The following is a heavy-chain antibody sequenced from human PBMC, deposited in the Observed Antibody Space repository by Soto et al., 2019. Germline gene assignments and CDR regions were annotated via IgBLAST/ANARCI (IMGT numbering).Heavy chain of an antibody. D-gene: IGHD2-8*01. CDR3: AKGDQERQWVFLQN. J-gene: IGHJ4*02. V-gene: IGHV3-23*01. CDR1: GFTFSVYA. Sequence: PGGSLRLSCVASGFTFSVYAMTWVRQASGQGMEWVSTSSGSAGDTFDADCVTGRFPISRDNSKRTLYLEMHSLRAEDTDVYYCAKGDQERQWVFLQNWGQGALVTVSS. CDR2: SSGSAGDT.